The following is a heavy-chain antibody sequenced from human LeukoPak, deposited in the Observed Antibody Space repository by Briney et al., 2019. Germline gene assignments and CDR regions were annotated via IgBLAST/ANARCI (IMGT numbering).Heavy chain of an antibody. CDR1: GGSISSGGYY. J-gene: IGHJ4*02. V-gene: IGHV4-31*03. Sequence: PSETLSLTCTVSGGSISSGGYYWSWIRQHPGKGLEWIGYIYYSGSTYYNPSLKSRVTISVDTSKNQFSLKLSSVTAADTAVYYCARISPDSGLFDYWGQGTLVTVSS. CDR2: IYYSGST. D-gene: IGHD1-26*01. CDR3: ARISPDSGLFDY.